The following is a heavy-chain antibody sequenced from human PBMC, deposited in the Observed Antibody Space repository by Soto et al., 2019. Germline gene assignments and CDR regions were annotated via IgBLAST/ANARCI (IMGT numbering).Heavy chain of an antibody. CDR3: ARGLRETEDYGDSSAPYYFDY. CDR2: IYSGGST. Sequence: EVQLVESGGGLIQPGGSLRLSCAASGFTVSSNYMSWVRQAPGKGLEWVSVIYSGGSTYYADSVKGRFTISRDNSKNTLYLQMNSLRAEDTAVYYCARGLRETEDYGDSSAPYYFDYWGQGTLVTVSS. V-gene: IGHV3-53*01. J-gene: IGHJ4*02. D-gene: IGHD4-17*01. CDR1: GFTVSSNY.